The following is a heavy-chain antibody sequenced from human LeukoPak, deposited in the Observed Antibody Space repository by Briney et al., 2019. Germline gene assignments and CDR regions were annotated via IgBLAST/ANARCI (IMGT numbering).Heavy chain of an antibody. Sequence: RASVKVSCKASGGTFKNNALNWVRQAPGQGLEWMGGITPLFGSEHYAQRFQGRVTITTDESTSTAYMELSSLTSEDTAVYFCARGRLMVIGFDLWGQGTMVTVSS. CDR3: ARGRLMVIGFDL. D-gene: IGHD2-8*01. V-gene: IGHV1-69*05. J-gene: IGHJ3*01. CDR2: ITPLFGSE. CDR1: GGTFKNNA.